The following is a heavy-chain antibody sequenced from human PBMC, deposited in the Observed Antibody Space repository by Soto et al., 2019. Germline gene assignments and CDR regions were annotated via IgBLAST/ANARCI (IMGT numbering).Heavy chain of an antibody. V-gene: IGHV1-58*02. CDR1: GFTFTSSA. D-gene: IGHD5-12*01. CDR2: IVVGSGNT. CDR3: ATHHSGYDFGDYYYHYYMDV. J-gene: IGHJ6*03. Sequence: GASVKVSCKASGFTFTSSAMQWVRQARGQRLEWKGWIVVGSGNTNYAQKFQERVTITRDMSTSTAYMELSSLRSEDTAVYYCATHHSGYDFGDYYYHYYMDVWGKGTTVTVSS.